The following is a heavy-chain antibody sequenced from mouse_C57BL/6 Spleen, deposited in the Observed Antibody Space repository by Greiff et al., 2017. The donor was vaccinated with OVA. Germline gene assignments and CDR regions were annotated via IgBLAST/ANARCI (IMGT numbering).Heavy chain of an antibody. Sequence: EVQLQESGPGMVKPSQSLSLTCTVTGYSITSGYDWHWIRHFPGNKLEWMGYISYSGSTNYNPSLKSRISITHDTSKNHFFLKLNSVTTEDTATYYCARGLRSYAMDYWGQGTSVTVSS. V-gene: IGHV3-1*01. J-gene: IGHJ4*01. CDR3: ARGLRSYAMDY. CDR1: GYSITSGYD. CDR2: ISYSGST. D-gene: IGHD1-1*01.